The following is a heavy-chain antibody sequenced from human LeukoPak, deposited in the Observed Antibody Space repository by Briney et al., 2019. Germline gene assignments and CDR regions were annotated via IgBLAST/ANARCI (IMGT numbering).Heavy chain of an antibody. CDR3: ARTLNWGSFDY. CDR1: GDSISSYY. Sequence: PSETLSLTCTVSGDSISSYYWSWIRQPPGKGLEWIGYIYYSGSTNYNPSLKSRVTISVDTSKNQFSLKLSSVTAADTAVYYCARTLNWGSFDYWGQGTLVTVSS. V-gene: IGHV4-59*01. CDR2: IYYSGST. J-gene: IGHJ4*02. D-gene: IGHD7-27*01.